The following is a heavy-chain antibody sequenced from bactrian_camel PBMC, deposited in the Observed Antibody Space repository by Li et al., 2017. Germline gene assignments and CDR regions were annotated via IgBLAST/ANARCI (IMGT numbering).Heavy chain of an antibody. CDR1: GDPFSFTC. J-gene: IGHJ4*01. Sequence: HVQLVESGGGSVQAGGSLRLSCAASGDPFSFTCMGWFRQAPGKEREGVAALDRDGTATYVDSVKGRFTISKDNAKNILCLQMNSLKPEDTAVYYCAADRGQNVGFRYWGQGTQVTVS. CDR2: LDRDGTA. CDR3: AADRGQNVGFRY. D-gene: IGHD1*01. V-gene: IGHV3S53*01.